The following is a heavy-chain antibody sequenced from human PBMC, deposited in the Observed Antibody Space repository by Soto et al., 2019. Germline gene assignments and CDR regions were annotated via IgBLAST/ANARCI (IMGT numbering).Heavy chain of an antibody. Sequence: ASVKVSCKASGYTFTSYAMHWVRQAPGQRLEWMGWINAGNGNTKYSQKFQGRVTITRDTSASTAYMELSSLRSEDTAVYYCARVIRFLEWLPKEEAFDIWGQGTMVTVSS. CDR3: ARVIRFLEWLPKEEAFDI. D-gene: IGHD3-3*01. J-gene: IGHJ3*02. V-gene: IGHV1-3*01. CDR1: GYTFTSYA. CDR2: INAGNGNT.